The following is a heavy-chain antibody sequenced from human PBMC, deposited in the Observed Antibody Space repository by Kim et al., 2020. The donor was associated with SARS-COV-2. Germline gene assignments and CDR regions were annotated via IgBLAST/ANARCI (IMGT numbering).Heavy chain of an antibody. J-gene: IGHJ6*02. CDR1: GFTFSSYW. D-gene: IGHD3-10*01. Sequence: GGSLRLSCAASGFTFSSYWMSWVRQAPGKGLEWVANIKQDGSEKYYVDSVKGRFTISRDNAKNSLYLQMNSLRAEDTAVYYCARQSPYYYGSGSYYKPIAYYYYGMDVWDQGTTVTVSS. CDR2: IKQDGSEK. CDR3: ARQSPYYYGSGSYYKPIAYYYYGMDV. V-gene: IGHV3-7*03.